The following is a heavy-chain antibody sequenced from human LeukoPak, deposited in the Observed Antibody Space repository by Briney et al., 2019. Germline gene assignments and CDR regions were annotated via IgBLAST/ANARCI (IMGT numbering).Heavy chain of an antibody. Sequence: ASVKVSCKSSGYTFTNYAINWVRQAPGQGLEWMGWINPNSGGTNYAQKFQGRVTMTRDTSISTAYMELSRLRSDDTAVYYCARVIYYGSGSYYPGFDYWGQGTLVTVSS. CDR1: GYTFTNYA. CDR2: INPNSGGT. V-gene: IGHV1-2*02. D-gene: IGHD3-10*01. CDR3: ARVIYYGSGSYYPGFDY. J-gene: IGHJ4*02.